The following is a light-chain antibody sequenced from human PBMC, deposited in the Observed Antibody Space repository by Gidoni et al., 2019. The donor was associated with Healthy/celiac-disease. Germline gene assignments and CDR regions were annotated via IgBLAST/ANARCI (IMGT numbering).Light chain of an antibody. Sequence: EIVLTQSPATLSLSPGERATLSCRASQSVSSYLAWYQQKPGQAPRLLIYDASNRATGLPARFSGSGSGTDVTLTISSLEPEDVAVYYCQQRSNWPPRFTFGPGTKVDIK. V-gene: IGKV3-11*01. CDR2: DAS. J-gene: IGKJ3*01. CDR3: QQRSNWPPRFT. CDR1: QSVSSY.